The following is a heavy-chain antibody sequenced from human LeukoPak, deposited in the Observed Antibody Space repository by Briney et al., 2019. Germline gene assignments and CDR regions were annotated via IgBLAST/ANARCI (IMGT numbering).Heavy chain of an antibody. CDR2: INSNSGAT. CDR1: GDTFATYY. Sequence: GASVKVSCKASGDTFATYYTRWMRQTPGQGLEWMGWINSNSGATKYVQKFQGRVTMTRDTSISTAYMELSSLRSDDTAVYYCGRVGGRIGAYYAMDVWGQGTTVTVS. CDR3: GRVGGRIGAYYAMDV. J-gene: IGHJ6*02. D-gene: IGHD3-16*01. V-gene: IGHV1-2*02.